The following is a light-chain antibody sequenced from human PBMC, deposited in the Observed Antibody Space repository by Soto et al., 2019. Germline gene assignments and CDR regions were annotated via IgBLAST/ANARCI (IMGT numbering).Light chain of an antibody. V-gene: IGLV4-60*02. J-gene: IGLJ2*01. CDR1: SGHSSYI. Sequence: QPVLTQSSSASASLGSSVKLTCTLSSGHSSYIIAWHQQQPGKAPRYLMKLEGSGSYNKGSGVPDRFSGSSSGADRYLTISNLQFEDEADYYCETWDSKGVVFGGGTQLTVL. CDR3: ETWDSKGVV. CDR2: LEGSGSY.